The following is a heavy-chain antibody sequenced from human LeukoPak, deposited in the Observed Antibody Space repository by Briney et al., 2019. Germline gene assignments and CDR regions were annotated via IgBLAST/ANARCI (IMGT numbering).Heavy chain of an antibody. V-gene: IGHV4-30-2*02. CDR2: VHHSGSS. CDR1: GDSITNGGYY. D-gene: IGHD4-23*01. J-gene: IGHJ3*02. CDR3: ASGSTVVTFPFAFDI. Sequence: SQTLSLTCTVSGDSITNGGYYWSWIRQPPGKGLEWIGYVHHSGSSYYNPSLKSRVTISVDTSKNQFSLKLSSVTAADTAVYYCASGSTVVTFPFAFDIWGQGTMVTVSS.